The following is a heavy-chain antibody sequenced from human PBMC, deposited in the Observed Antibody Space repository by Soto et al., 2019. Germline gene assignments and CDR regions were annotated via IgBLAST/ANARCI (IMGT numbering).Heavy chain of an antibody. CDR2: INAGNGNT. CDR1: GYTFTSYA. Sequence: ASVKVSCKASGYTFTSYAMHWVRQAPGQRLEWMGWINAGNGNTKYSQKFQGRVTITRDTSASTAYMELSSLRSEDTAVYYCARGVVDSSSWYYGSEYYYGMDVWGQGTTVTVSS. J-gene: IGHJ6*02. CDR3: ARGVVDSSSWYYGSEYYYGMDV. D-gene: IGHD6-13*01. V-gene: IGHV1-3*01.